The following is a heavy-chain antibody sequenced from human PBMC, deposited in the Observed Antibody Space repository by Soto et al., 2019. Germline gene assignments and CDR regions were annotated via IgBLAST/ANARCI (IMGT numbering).Heavy chain of an antibody. CDR2: ISYDGSNK. V-gene: IGHV3-30*18. J-gene: IGHJ4*02. Sequence: GGSLRLSCAASGFTFSSYGMHWVRQAPGKGLEWVAVISYDGSNKYYADSVKGRFTISRDNSKNTLYLQMNSLRAEDTAVYYCAKDGRPSGSYYFDYWGQGTLVTVSS. D-gene: IGHD1-26*01. CDR1: GFTFSSYG. CDR3: AKDGRPSGSYYFDY.